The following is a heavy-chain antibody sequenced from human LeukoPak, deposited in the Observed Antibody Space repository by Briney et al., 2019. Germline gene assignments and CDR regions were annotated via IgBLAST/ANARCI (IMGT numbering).Heavy chain of an antibody. D-gene: IGHD1-20*01. CDR3: AKDRNRMNNWNAAYYFDY. CDR1: GFTFSSYG. J-gene: IGHJ4*02. CDR2: IRYDGSNK. V-gene: IGHV3-30*02. Sequence: PGGSLRLSCAASGFTFSSYGMHWVRQAPGKGLEWVAFIRYDGSNKYYADSVKGRFTISRDNSKNTLCLQMNSLRAEDTAVYYCAKDRNRMNNWNAAYYFDYWGQGTLVTVSS.